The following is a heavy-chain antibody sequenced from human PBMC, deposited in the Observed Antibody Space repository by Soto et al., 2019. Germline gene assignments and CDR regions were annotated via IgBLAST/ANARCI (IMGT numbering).Heavy chain of an antibody. D-gene: IGHD3-10*01. CDR2: INEDGNKQ. Sequence: PVGSLRLSCVVSGFTFNTYWMTWIRQAPGKGLEWVANINEDGNKQNYVDSVRGRFTISRDNAKTSLYLQMNSLRVEDTAVYYCATRAGAPADWGQGTLVTVSS. J-gene: IGHJ4*02. CDR1: GFTFNTYW. CDR3: ATRAGAPAD. V-gene: IGHV3-7*01.